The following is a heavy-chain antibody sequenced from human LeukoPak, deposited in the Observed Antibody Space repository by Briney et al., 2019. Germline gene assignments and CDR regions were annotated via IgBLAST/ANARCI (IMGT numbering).Heavy chain of an antibody. D-gene: IGHD6-19*01. J-gene: IGHJ4*02. Sequence: SETLSLTCTVSGYSISSGYYWGWIRQPPGKGLEWIGEINHSGSTNYNPSLKSRVTISVDTSKNQFSLKLSSVTAADTAVYYCARGGLAVAGTRDFDYWGQGTLVTVSS. CDR2: INHSGST. V-gene: IGHV4-38-2*02. CDR1: GYSISSGYY. CDR3: ARGGLAVAGTRDFDY.